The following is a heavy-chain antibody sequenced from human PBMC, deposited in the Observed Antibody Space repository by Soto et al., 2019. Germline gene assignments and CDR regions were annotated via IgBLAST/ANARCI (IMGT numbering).Heavy chain of an antibody. CDR2: IHPGDSDT. CDR1: GYSFTNYW. Sequence: LGESLKISCQGSGYSFTNYWVGWVRQIPGRGLEWMGIIHPGDSDTRYSPFFQGQVTISADKSISTAYLQWSSLKALDTAMYYCARHNRYSSTWFEGWFDPWGQGTLVTVSS. V-gene: IGHV5-51*01. J-gene: IGHJ5*02. CDR3: ARHNRYSSTWFEGWFDP. D-gene: IGHD6-13*01.